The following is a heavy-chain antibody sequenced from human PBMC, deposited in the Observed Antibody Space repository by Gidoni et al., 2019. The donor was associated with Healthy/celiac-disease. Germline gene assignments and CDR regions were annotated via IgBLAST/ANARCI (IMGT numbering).Heavy chain of an antibody. CDR2: ISGSGGST. J-gene: IGHJ2*01. CDR3: AKAGGLAYCGGDCYSPWYFDL. V-gene: IGHV3-23*01. Sequence: EVQLLESGGGLVQPGGSLRLSCAASGFTFSSDALSWVRQAPGKGLEWVSAISGSGGSTYYADSVKGRFTISRDNSKNTLYLQMNSLRAEDTAVYYCAKAGGLAYCGGDCYSPWYFDLWGRGTLVTVSS. CDR1: GFTFSSDA. D-gene: IGHD2-21*02.